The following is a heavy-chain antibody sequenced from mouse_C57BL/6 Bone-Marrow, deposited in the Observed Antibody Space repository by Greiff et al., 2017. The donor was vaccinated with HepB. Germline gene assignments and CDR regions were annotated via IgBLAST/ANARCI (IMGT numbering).Heavy chain of an antibody. CDR2: FHPYNDDT. V-gene: IGHV1-47*01. Sequence: VKLMESGAELVKPGASVKMSCKASGYTFTTYPIEWMKQNHGKSLEWIGNFHPYNDDTKYNEKFKGKATLTVEKSSITVYLELSRLTSDDSAVYYCARGSTGTDYAMDYWGQGTSVTVSS. J-gene: IGHJ4*01. D-gene: IGHD4-1*02. CDR1: GYTFTTYP. CDR3: ARGSTGTDYAMDY.